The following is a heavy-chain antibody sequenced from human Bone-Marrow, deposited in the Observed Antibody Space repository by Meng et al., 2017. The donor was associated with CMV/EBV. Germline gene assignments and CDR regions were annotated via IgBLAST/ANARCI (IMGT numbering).Heavy chain of an antibody. J-gene: IGHJ4*02. CDR2: IYYSGST. V-gene: IGHV4-39*07. CDR1: GFTFSSYS. D-gene: IGHD1-26*01. Sequence: ESLKISCAASGFTFSSYSMNWVRQPPGKGLEWIGSIYYSGSTYYNPSLKSRVTITVDTSKNQFSLKLSSVTAAYTAVYYCARDLRYSGADYWGQGTLVTVSS. CDR3: ARDLRYSGADY.